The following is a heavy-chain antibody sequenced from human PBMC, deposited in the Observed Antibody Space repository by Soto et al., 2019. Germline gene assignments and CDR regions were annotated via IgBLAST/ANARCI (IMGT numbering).Heavy chain of an antibody. J-gene: IGHJ4*02. D-gene: IGHD3-22*01. CDR1: GYTFTSYA. V-gene: IGHV1-3*05. CDR2: INAGNGNT. Sequence: QVQLVQSGAEEKKPGASVKVSCKASGYTFTSYAMHWVRQAPGQRLEWMGWINAGNGNTKYSQKFQGRVTITRDTAASTAYMELRILRSEDTAVYYCARSSGYYLIDDYWGQGTLVTVSS. CDR3: ARSSGYYLIDDY.